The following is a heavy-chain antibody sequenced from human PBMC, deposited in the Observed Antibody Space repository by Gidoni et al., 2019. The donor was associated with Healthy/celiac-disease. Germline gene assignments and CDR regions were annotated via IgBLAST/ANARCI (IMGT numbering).Heavy chain of an antibody. CDR1: GYTFTSSY. J-gene: IGHJ4*02. CDR2: FNPSGGST. D-gene: IGHD3-22*01. V-gene: IGHV1-46*01. CDR3: ARVDSSGFFDY. Sequence: QVQLVQSGAEVKNPGVSVKGSCEAAGYTFTSSYMHWVRQASGQGLEWMGIFNPSGGSTSYAKKFQGRVTMTRDTSTSTVYMVLSSLRSEDTAVYYCARVDSSGFFDYWGQGTLVTVSS.